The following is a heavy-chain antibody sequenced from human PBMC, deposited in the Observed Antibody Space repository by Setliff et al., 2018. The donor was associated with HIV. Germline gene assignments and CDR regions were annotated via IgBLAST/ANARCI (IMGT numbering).Heavy chain of an antibody. D-gene: IGHD1-20*01. J-gene: IGHJ4*03. CDR2: ISGFNAKT. V-gene: IGHV1-18*01. CDR1: GYNFNTYG. Sequence: ASVKVSCKASGYNFNTYGVSWVRQAPGQGPEWMGWISGFNAKTLYAPKFQDRVTLTTDTSKTTAHMELRSLRIDDTAIYYCARANSLLQYNEGWSPENPFNIWGQGTLVTVSS. CDR3: ARANSLLQYNEGWSPENPFNI.